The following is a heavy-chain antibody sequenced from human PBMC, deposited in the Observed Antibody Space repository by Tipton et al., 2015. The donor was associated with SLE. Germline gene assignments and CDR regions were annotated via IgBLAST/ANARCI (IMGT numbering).Heavy chain of an antibody. D-gene: IGHD2-15*01. CDR2: IYSGGST. Sequence: SLRLSCAASGFTFSSYAMSWVRQAPGKGLEWVSVIYSGGSTYYADSVKGRFTISRDNSKNTLYLQMNSLRAEDTAVYYCAKGGCSGGSFYPNCFDPWGQGTLVTVSS. CDR3: AKGGCSGGSFYPNCFDP. CDR1: GFTFSSYA. V-gene: IGHV3-23*03. J-gene: IGHJ5*02.